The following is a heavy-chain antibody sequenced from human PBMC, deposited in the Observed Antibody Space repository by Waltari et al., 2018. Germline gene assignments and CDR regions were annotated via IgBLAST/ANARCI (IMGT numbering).Heavy chain of an antibody. CDR1: GASISSTSYY. CDR3: VYGSVSYYISNFDY. CDR2: IYYSGRT. V-gene: IGHV4-39*01. Sequence: QLQLQESGPGLVKPSETLSLTCTVSGASISSTSYYWGWIRQPPGKGLEWIGGIYYSGRTSYNPSLKSLVSISVDTSKNQFSLKLSSVTAADTAVYYCVYGSVSYYISNFDYWGQGTLVTVSS. D-gene: IGHD3-10*01. J-gene: IGHJ4*02.